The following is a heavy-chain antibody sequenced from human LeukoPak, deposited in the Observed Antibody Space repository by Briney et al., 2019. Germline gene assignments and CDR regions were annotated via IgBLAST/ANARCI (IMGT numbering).Heavy chain of an antibody. J-gene: IGHJ4*02. V-gene: IGHV3-11*01. CDR1: GFTFTDYY. CDR3: ATGSQIREADY. CDR2: ISVSGTTM. Sequence: PGGSLRLSCATSGFTFTDYYMSWIRQAPGKGLEWVSYISVSGTTMYYADSVKGRFTLSRDNAKNSLYLQMNSLRAEDTAVYYCATGSQIREADYWGQGTLVTVSS. D-gene: IGHD3-10*01.